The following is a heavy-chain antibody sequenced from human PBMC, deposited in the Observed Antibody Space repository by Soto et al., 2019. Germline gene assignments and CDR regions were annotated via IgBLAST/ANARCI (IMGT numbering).Heavy chain of an antibody. CDR2: INDSESA. CDR1: GESINSGGYY. Sequence: QVQLQESGPGLVKPSQTLSLTCSVSGESINSGGYYWSWIRHHPGKGLEWIGYINDSESAYYNPSLNSRVTISMDTSKNHFALRLSSVTAADTAVYYCARASSSSSAADYWGQGTQVTVSS. D-gene: IGHD6-6*01. CDR3: ARASSSSSAADY. J-gene: IGHJ4*02. V-gene: IGHV4-31*03.